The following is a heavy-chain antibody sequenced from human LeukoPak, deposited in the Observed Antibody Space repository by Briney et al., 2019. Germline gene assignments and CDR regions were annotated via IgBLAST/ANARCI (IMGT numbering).Heavy chain of an antibody. CDR1: GFTFSSYA. D-gene: IGHD2-2*03. J-gene: IGHJ4*02. CDR2: ISGSGYST. Sequence: PGGSLRLSCAASGFTFSSYAMSWVRQAPGKGLEWVSGISGSGYSTFYADSVKGRFTISRDNSKNTLYLQMNSLRAEDTAVYYCAKDGSAYPTYFDYWGQGTLVTVSS. CDR3: AKDGSAYPTYFDY. V-gene: IGHV3-23*01.